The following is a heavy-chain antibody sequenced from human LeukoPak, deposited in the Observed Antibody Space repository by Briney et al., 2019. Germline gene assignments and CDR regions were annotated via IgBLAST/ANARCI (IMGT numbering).Heavy chain of an antibody. CDR3: ARDYYDYVWGSYTRLDY. CDR2: ISSSGSTI. V-gene: IGHV3-48*03. Sequence: GGSLRLSCAASGFTFSSYEMNWVRQAPGKGLAWVSYISSSGSTIYYADTVKGRFTISRDNAKNTLYLQMNSLRAEDTAVYYCARDYYDYVWGSYTRLDYWGQGTLVTVSS. CDR1: GFTFSSYE. J-gene: IGHJ4*02. D-gene: IGHD3-16*01.